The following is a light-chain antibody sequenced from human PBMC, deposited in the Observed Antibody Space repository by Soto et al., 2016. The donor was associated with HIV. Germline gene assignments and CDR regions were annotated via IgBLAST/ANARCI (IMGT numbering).Light chain of an antibody. V-gene: IGLV3-21*01. CDR3: QVWDSSTEHVI. CDR2: DDS. Sequence: SYVLTQPPSVSVAPGETARITCGGNNIGSKGVHWYQQKPGQAPILVVYDDSDRPSGIPERFSGSNSGDTATLTISRVEAGDEADYFCQVWDSSTEHVIFGGGTKLTVL. CDR1: NIGSKG. J-gene: IGLJ2*01.